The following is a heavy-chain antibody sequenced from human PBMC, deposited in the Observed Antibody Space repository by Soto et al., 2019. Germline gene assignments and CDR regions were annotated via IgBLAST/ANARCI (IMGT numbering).Heavy chain of an antibody. J-gene: IGHJ5*02. CDR2: INAGNGNT. V-gene: IGHV1-3*01. CDR1: GYTFTSYA. CDR3: ARALRLHCSGGICDFLNWFDL. Sequence: ASVKVSCKASGYTFTSYAMHWVRQAPGQRLEWMGWINAGNGNTKYSQKFQGRVTITRDTSASTAYMELSSLRSEDTAVYYCARALRLHCSGGICDFLNWFDLWGQGTLVTVSS. D-gene: IGHD2-15*01.